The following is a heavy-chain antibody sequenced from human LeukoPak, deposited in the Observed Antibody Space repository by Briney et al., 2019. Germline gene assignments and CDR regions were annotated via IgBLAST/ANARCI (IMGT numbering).Heavy chain of an antibody. Sequence: GGSLSLSCAASGFTFSNFDMTWARQAPGKGLERVSGISGGGRSMYYTDSVKGRLTVSSDNAEHTVYLEMNSLRAEGTAVYYCAKDFIAISEWEPLGYWGQGTLVTVSS. CDR1: GFTFSNFD. CDR3: AKDFIAISEWEPLGY. D-gene: IGHD1-26*01. J-gene: IGHJ4*02. V-gene: IGHV3-23*01. CDR2: ISGGGRSM.